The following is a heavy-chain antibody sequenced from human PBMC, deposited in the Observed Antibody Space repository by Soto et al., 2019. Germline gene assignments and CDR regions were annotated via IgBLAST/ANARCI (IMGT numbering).Heavy chain of an antibody. V-gene: IGHV3-48*02. D-gene: IGHD3-10*01. J-gene: IGHJ6*02. Sequence: LRLSCAASGFPFSSYSMNWVSQAPGKGLEWVSYISSSSSTIYYADSVKGRFTISRDNAKNSLYLQMNSLRDEDTAVYYCARDSAHYYGSGSYYTPRGMDVWGQGTTVTVSS. CDR1: GFPFSSYS. CDR2: ISSSSSTI. CDR3: ARDSAHYYGSGSYYTPRGMDV.